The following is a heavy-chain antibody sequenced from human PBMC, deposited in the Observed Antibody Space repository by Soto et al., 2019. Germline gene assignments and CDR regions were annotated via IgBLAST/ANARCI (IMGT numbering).Heavy chain of an antibody. Sequence: RSLTCTVSGGSISSSSYYWGWIRQPPGKGLEWIGSIYYSGSTYYNPSLKSRVTISVDTSKNQFSLKLSSVTAADTAVYYCARLAYSYGSDCWYFDLWGRGTLVTVSS. CDR2: IYYSGST. J-gene: IGHJ2*01. CDR1: GGSISSSSYY. CDR3: ARLAYSYGSDCWYFDL. V-gene: IGHV4-39*01. D-gene: IGHD5-18*01.